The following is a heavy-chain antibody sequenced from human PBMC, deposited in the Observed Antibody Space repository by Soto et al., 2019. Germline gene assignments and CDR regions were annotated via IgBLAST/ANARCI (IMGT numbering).Heavy chain of an antibody. V-gene: IGHV5-51*01. Sequence: GESLKISCKGSGYRFSTYWIGWVRQMPGKGLEWMGRIYPGDSDTRYSPSFQGQVTMSADRSISTAYLQLGRLKASDTAMYYCARYVDTLEYNGMDVWGQGPSVTVSS. D-gene: IGHD3-16*01. CDR1: GYRFSTYW. CDR2: IYPGDSDT. J-gene: IGHJ6*02. CDR3: ARYVDTLEYNGMDV.